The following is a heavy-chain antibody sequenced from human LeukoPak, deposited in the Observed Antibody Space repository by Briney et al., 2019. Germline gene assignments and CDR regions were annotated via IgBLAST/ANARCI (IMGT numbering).Heavy chain of an antibody. Sequence: ASVKVSCKASGYTFTGYYMHWVRQAPGQGLEWMGWINPNSGGTNYAQKFQGRVTMTRDTSISTAYMELSRLKSDDTAVYYCARGGGYCSGGSCYSGLDYFDYWGQGTLVTVSS. CDR1: GYTFTGYY. D-gene: IGHD2-15*01. CDR2: INPNSGGT. CDR3: ARGGGYCSGGSCYSGLDYFDY. V-gene: IGHV1-2*02. J-gene: IGHJ4*02.